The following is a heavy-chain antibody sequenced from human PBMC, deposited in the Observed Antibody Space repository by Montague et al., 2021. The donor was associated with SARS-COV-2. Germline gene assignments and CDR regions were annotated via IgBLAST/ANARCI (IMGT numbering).Heavy chain of an antibody. CDR1: GFTFGSSA. V-gene: IGHV3-23*01. CDR2: INGGGGSA. Sequence: SLRLSCAASGFTFGSSAMSWVRQAPGKGLEWVSAINGGGGSAHFADSVRGRFTISRDNSRNTLYLQMNSLRAEDTALYYCAEPCSGCVWGHVSCYSPFDYWGQGTMVTVSS. CDR3: AEPCSGCVWGHVSCYSPFDY. D-gene: IGHD2-15*01. J-gene: IGHJ4*02.